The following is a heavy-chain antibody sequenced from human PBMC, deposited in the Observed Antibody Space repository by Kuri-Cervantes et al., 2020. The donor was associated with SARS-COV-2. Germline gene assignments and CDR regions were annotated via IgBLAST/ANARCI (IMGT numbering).Heavy chain of an antibody. CDR3: ARTSHYDFWSGHFIGYYYYMDV. D-gene: IGHD3-3*01. Sequence: SETLSLTCAIYGGSLSGSYWYWIRQPAGKGLEWIGRIYTSGSTNYNPSLKSLVTISVDTSKNQFSLKLSSVTAADTAVYYCARTSHYDFWSGHFIGYYYYMDVWGKGTTVTVSS. CDR2: IYTSGST. CDR1: GGSLSGSY. J-gene: IGHJ6*03. V-gene: IGHV4-59*10.